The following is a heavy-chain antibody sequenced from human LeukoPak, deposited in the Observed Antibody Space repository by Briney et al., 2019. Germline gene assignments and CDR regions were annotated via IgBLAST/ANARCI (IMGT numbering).Heavy chain of an antibody. CDR1: KFTFSSYS. V-gene: IGHV3-21*01. J-gene: IGHJ4*02. D-gene: IGHD3-10*01. Sequence: GGSLRLSCAASKFTFSSYSMNWVRQAPGKGLEWVSSISSSGTYISYAESVKGRFTISRDNAKNSLYLQMNSLRAEDTAVYYCAKDGDLWRYGSGSYYNRHGVHFDYWGQGTLVTVSS. CDR2: ISSSGTYI. CDR3: AKDGDLWRYGSGSYYNRHGVHFDY.